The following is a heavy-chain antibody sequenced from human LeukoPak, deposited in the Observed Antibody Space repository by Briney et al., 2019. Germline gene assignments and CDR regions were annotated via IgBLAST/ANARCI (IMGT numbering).Heavy chain of an antibody. CDR1: GGSINEYY. D-gene: IGHD3-16*02. CDR3: ARNDYDYVWGSYRLDY. V-gene: IGHV4-59*08. CDR2: ISFSGNT. J-gene: IGHJ4*02. Sequence: SDTLSLTCTVSGGSINEYYWTWIRQPPGKGLEWIGYISFSGNTNYNASLKSRVNMSIDTSKNQVSLRLDSLTAADTAVYYCARNDYDYVWGSYRLDYWGQGTLVTVSS.